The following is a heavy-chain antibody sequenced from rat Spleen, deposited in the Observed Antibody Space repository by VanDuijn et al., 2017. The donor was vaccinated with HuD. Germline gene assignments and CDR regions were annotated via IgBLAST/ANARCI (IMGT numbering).Heavy chain of an antibody. CDR2: VWGDGST. CDR3: TRDLYYYSSYTPDWFAY. J-gene: IGHJ3*01. D-gene: IGHD1-2*01. Sequence: QVQLKESGPGLVQPSQTLSLTCTVSGFSLISYAVNWVRQPPGKGLEWMGGVWGDGSTNYNSALKSRLSISRDTSKSQVFLKMNSLQTDDTGTYYCTRDLYYYSSYTPDWFAYWGQGTLVTVSS. CDR1: GFSLISYA. V-gene: IGHV2-13*01.